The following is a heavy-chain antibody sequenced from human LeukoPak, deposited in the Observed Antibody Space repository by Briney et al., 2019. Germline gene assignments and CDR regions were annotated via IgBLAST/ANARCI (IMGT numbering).Heavy chain of an antibody. Sequence: PSQTLSLTCTVCGVSIGNTFYYWHWIRQPGGKGLEWIGRIYTSGSTNYHPSLKSRVTMSVDTSHNQFSLNVSSVTAADTAVYYCARDGANYNHYYMDVWGKGTTVTVSS. J-gene: IGHJ6*03. CDR2: IYTSGST. CDR1: GVSIGNTFYY. V-gene: IGHV4-61*02. CDR3: ARDGANYNHYYMDV. D-gene: IGHD4-17*01.